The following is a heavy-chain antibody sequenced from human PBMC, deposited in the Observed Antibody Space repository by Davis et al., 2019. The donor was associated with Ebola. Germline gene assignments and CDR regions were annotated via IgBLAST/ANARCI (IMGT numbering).Heavy chain of an antibody. CDR3: AREKKGGGYYYYGMDV. D-gene: IGHD3-16*01. J-gene: IGHJ6*02. CDR1: GYSFTNYW. V-gene: IGHV5-51*01. Sequence: GGSLRLSCKGSGYSFTNYWIGWVRQMPGKGLEWIVIIYPGDSDTRYSPSFPGQVTISADNSISHAYLQWSSLKASDNAMYYCAREKKGGGYYYYGMDVWGQGTTVTVSS. CDR2: IYPGDSDT.